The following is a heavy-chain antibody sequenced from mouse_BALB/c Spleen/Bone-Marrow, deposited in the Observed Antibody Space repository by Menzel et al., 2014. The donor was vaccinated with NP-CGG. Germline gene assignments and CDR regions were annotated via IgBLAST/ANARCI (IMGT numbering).Heavy chain of an antibody. CDR2: INPSNGRA. D-gene: IGHD2-2*01. Sequence: QVQLQQSGAGLVKPGASVKLSCKASGYTFTSYWMHWVKQRPGQGLEWIGEINPSNGRADYNEKFRSKATLTVDRSSSTAYMQLSSLTSEDSAVYYCARAGGYDGFAYWGQGTLVTVSA. J-gene: IGHJ3*01. V-gene: IGHV1S81*02. CDR1: GYTFTSYW. CDR3: ARAGGYDGFAY.